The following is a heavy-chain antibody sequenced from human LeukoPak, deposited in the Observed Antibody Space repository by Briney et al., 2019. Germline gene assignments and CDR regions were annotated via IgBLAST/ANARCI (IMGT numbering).Heavy chain of an antibody. V-gene: IGHV3-66*01. CDR2: IYSGGST. Sequence: GGSLRLSCAASGFTVSSNYMSWVRQAPGKGLEWVSVIYSGGSTYYADSVKGRFTISRDNSKNTLYLQMNSLRAEDTAVYYCVWEREYYFDYWGQGTLVTVSS. CDR3: VWEREYYFDY. D-gene: IGHD1-1*01. J-gene: IGHJ4*02. CDR1: GFTVSSNY.